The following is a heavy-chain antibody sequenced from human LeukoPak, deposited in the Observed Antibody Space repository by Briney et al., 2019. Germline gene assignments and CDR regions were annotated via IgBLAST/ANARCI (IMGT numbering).Heavy chain of an antibody. CDR2: INPNSGGT. D-gene: IGHD3-22*01. V-gene: IGHV1-2*02. CDR1: GYTFSGYY. J-gene: IGHJ4*02. Sequence: ASVKVSCKASGYTFSGYYMHWVRQAPGQGLEWMGWINPNSGGTNYAQKFQGRVTMTRDKSISTAYMELSRLRSDDAAVYSCARGMGSGSYSAAYYFDYWGQGTLVTVSS. CDR3: ARGMGSGSYSAAYYFDY.